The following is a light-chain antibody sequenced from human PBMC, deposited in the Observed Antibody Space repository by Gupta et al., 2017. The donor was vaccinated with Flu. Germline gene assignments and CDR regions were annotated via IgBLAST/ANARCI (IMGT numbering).Light chain of an antibody. V-gene: IGKV1-5*03. J-gene: IGKJ1*01. CDR3: QQYKSDPWT. CDR2: QAS. Sequence: DVQMTQSPSTLSASVGDRVTVTCRADQSVRAWLAWFQQKPGKAPKLLIYQASNLESGVPSRFSGSGSGTEFTLTISSLQPDDFATYYCQQYKSDPWTFGQGTXVEIK. CDR1: QSVRAW.